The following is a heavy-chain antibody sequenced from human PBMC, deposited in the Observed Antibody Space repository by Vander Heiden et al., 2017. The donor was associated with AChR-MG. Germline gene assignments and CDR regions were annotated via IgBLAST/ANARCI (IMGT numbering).Heavy chain of an antibody. CDR1: GLTFSSYA. V-gene: IGHV3-23*01. Sequence: VQLLESGGGLVQPGGSLRLSCAASGLTFSSYAMCWVRQAPGKGLEWVSAISGSGGSTYYADSVKGRFTISRDNSKNTLYLQMNSLRAEDTAVYYCAKGGRRGYSYGYGIDYWGQGTLVTVSS. CDR3: AKGGRRGYSYGYGIDY. J-gene: IGHJ4*02. CDR2: ISGSGGST. D-gene: IGHD5-18*01.